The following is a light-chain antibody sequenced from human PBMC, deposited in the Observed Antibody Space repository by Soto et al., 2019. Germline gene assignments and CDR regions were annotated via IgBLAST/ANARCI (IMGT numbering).Light chain of an antibody. CDR1: FSNIGSYT. V-gene: IGLV1-44*01. CDR3: AAWDDILNGYV. Sequence: QSALTQPPSASGTPGQRVTISFSGSFSNIGSYTVSWYQQLPGTAPKLLIYSNNQRPSGVPDRFSGSKSGTSASLAISGLQSEDEADYYCAAWDDILNGYVFGTGTKVTVL. J-gene: IGLJ1*01. CDR2: SNN.